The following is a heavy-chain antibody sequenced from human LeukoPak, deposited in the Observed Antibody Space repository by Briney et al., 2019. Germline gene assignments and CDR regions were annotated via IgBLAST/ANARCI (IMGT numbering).Heavy chain of an antibody. J-gene: IGHJ4*02. CDR2: MKEDGTQE. CDR1: GFTFSRHW. CDR3: ARVLGSSCLYY. D-gene: IGHD2-2*01. Sequence: GGSLRLFCAGSGFTFSRHWMTWVRQAPGKGLEWVANMKEDGTQEDSADSVKGRFTISRDNARNSVYLQMNILRAEDTAVYYCARVLGSSCLYYWGQGTLVTVSS. V-gene: IGHV3-7*04.